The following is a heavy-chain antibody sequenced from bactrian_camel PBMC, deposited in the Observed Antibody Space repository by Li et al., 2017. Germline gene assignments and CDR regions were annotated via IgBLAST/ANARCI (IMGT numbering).Heavy chain of an antibody. CDR2: IWVSVGST. CDR3: AASRWVTWARELLESDFHF. D-gene: IGHD1*01. J-gene: IGHJ6*01. CDR1: GYSYRTNC. Sequence: HVQLVESGGGSVQAGGSLRLACAVSGYSYRTNCMAWFRQVPGKEREAVAGIWVSVGSTYYSDSVKGRFTVSRDNAKKTVYLQMTSLKPEDTAMYYCAASRWVTWARELLESDFHFWGQGTQVTVS. V-gene: IGHV3-3*01.